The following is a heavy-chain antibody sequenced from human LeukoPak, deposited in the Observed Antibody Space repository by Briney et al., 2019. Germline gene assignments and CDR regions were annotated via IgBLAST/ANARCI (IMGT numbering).Heavy chain of an antibody. J-gene: IGHJ5*02. CDR2: ISGSGGST. D-gene: IGHD2-21*02. CDR3: ARGEYCGGDCYYNWFDP. V-gene: IGHV3-23*01. CDR1: GFTFSSYA. Sequence: GGSLRLSCAASGFTFSSYAMSWVRQAPGKGLEWVSAISGSGGSTYYADSVKGRFTISRDNSKNTLYLQMNSLRAEDTAVYYCARGEYCGGDCYYNWFDPWGQGTLVTVSS.